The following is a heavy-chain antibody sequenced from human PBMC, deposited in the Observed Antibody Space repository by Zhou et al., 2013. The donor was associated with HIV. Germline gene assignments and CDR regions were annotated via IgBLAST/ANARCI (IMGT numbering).Heavy chain of an antibody. D-gene: IGHD1-26*01. V-gene: IGHV3-73*01. J-gene: IGHJ3*02. CDR3: TREWESTLRWGGFGYDI. CDR2: IRSKANSYAI. CDR1: GFTFSGSA. Sequence: EVQLVESGGGLVQPGGSLKLSCAASGFTFSGSAMHWVRQASGKGLEWVGRIRSKANSYAIAYAASVKGRFIISRDDSKNTAYLQMNSLKTEDTAVYYCTREWESTLRWGGFGYDIWGQGTMVTVSS.